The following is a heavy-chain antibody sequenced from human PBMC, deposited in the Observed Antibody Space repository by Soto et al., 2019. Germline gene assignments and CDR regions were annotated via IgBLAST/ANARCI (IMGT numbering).Heavy chain of an antibody. CDR2: TFTGGST. J-gene: IGHJ6*02. CDR1: GFSVTTNY. Sequence: EVQLVETGGGLIQPGGSLRLSCLASGFSVTTNYIIWVRQPPGKGLQWVSTTFTGGSTHYADSVKSRFSISRDNSKNTVYLQMNHLRVEDTSVYYWVKKPPSSLQGWAFGMDVWGQGTRVSVSS. CDR3: VKKPPSSLQGWAFGMDV. D-gene: IGHD2-15*01. V-gene: IGHV3-53*05.